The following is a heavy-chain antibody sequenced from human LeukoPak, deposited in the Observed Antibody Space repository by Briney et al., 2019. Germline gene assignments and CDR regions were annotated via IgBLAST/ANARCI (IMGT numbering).Heavy chain of an antibody. D-gene: IGHD3-9*01. CDR2: IYTSGST. CDR3: ARVTGYTIEDYFDY. V-gene: IGHV4-61*02. J-gene: IGHJ4*02. CDR1: GGSFSSGSYY. Sequence: SQTLSLTCTVSGGSFSSGSYYWSWIRQPAGKGLEWIGRIYTSGSTNYNPSLKSRVTISVKTSKNQFSLKLRSVTAADTAVYYCARVTGYTIEDYFDYWGQGTLVTVSS.